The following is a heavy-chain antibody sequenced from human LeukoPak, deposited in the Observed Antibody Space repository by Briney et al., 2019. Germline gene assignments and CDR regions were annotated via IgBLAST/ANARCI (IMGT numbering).Heavy chain of an antibody. J-gene: IGHJ5*02. V-gene: IGHV1-69*04. CDR3: ASLGEVVVVAAKGSGEFDP. CDR1: GGTFSSYA. Sequence: ASVKVSCKASGGTFSSYAISWVRQAPGQGLEWMGRIIPILGIANYAQKFQGRVTITADKSTSTAYMELSSLRSEDTAVYYCASLGEVVVVAAKGSGEFDPWGQGTLVTVSS. CDR2: IIPILGIA. D-gene: IGHD2-15*01.